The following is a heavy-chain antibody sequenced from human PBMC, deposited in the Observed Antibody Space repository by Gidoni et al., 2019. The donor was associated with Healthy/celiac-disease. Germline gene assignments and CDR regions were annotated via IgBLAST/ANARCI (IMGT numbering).Heavy chain of an antibody. V-gene: IGHV4-39*01. CDR1: GGSISSSSYY. CDR3: ESGDYEEENAFDI. CDR2: IYYSGST. Sequence: QLQLQESGPGLVKPSETLSLTCTVSGGSISSSSYYWGWIRQPPGKGLEWIGSIYYSGSTYYNPSLKSRVTISVDTSKNQFSLKLSSVTAADTAVYYCESGDYEEENAFDIWGQGTMVTVSS. D-gene: IGHD4-17*01. J-gene: IGHJ3*02.